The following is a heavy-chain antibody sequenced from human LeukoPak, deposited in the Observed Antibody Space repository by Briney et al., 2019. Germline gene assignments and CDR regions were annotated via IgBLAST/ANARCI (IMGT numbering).Heavy chain of an antibody. J-gene: IGHJ4*02. Sequence: GGSLRLSCAASGFTFSSYGMHWVRQAPGKGLEWVAVILSDGSKEFYTDSVKGRFTISRDNSKNTLYLQMNSLRAEDTAVYYCARGAKWAYYFDYWGQGTLVTVSS. CDR2: ILSDGSKE. D-gene: IGHD1-26*01. V-gene: IGHV3-30*19. CDR1: GFTFSSYG. CDR3: ARGAKWAYYFDY.